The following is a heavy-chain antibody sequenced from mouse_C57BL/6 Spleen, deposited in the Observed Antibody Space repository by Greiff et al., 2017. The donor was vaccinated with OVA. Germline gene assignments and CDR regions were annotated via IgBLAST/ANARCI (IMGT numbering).Heavy chain of an antibody. CDR3: ARREVPFDD. CDR2: IYPGSGNT. D-gene: IGHD2-14*01. V-gene: IGHV1-76*01. CDR1: GYTFTDYY. J-gene: IGHJ2*01. Sequence: QVQLQQSGAELVRPGASVKLSCKASGYTFTDYYINWVKQRPGQGLEWIARIYPGSGNTYYNEKFKGKATLTAEKSSSTAYMQLSSLTSEDSAVYFCARREVPFDDWGQGTTLTVSS.